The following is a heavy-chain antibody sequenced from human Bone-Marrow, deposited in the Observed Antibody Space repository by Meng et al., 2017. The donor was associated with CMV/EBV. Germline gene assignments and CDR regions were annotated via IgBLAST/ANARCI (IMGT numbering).Heavy chain of an antibody. J-gene: IGHJ4*02. V-gene: IGHV1-2*02. CDR1: GYTFTDYY. D-gene: IGHD1-26*01. CDR3: ARGRSGSHI. CDR2: SNPHSGGT. Sequence: ASVKVSCKASGYTFTDYYMHWVRQAPGQGLEWMGWSNPHSGGTNSAQKFQGRVTMTRDTSISTAYMELSRLTSDDTAVYYCARGRSGSHIWGQGTLVTVSS.